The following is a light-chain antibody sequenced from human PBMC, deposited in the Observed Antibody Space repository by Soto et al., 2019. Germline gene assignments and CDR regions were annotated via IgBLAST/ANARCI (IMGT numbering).Light chain of an antibody. V-gene: IGLV2-8*01. CDR1: SSDIGGYNS. J-gene: IGLJ1*01. CDR2: DVT. Sequence: QSVPAQSPSASGSPGQAVTISCTGTSSDIGGYNSVSWYQQHPGKAPKVMIYDVTKRPSGVPDRFSGSKSGNTASLTVSALQAEDEADYYCSSYTDRKNLVFGTGTKV. CDR3: SSYTDRKNLV.